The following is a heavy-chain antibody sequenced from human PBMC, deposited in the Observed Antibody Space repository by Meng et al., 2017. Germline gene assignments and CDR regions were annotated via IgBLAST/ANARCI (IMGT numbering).Heavy chain of an antibody. CDR1: GFTFSSYW. CDR2: IKQEGSEK. D-gene: IGHD2-2*01. Sequence: GGSLRLSCAASGFTFSSYWMSWVRQAPGKGLEWVANIKQEGSEKYYVDSVKGRFTISRDNAKNSLYLQMNSLRAEDTAVYYCARDSMGCSSTSCYEVVYYYYYYGMDVWGQGTTVTVSS. J-gene: IGHJ6*02. CDR3: ARDSMGCSSTSCYEVVYYYYYYGMDV. V-gene: IGHV3-7*01.